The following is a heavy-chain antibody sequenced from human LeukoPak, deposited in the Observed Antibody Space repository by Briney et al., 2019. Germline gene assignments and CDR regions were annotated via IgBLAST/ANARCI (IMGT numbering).Heavy chain of an antibody. CDR1: GGSISSYY. Sequence: SETLSLTCTVSGGSISSYYWSWIRQPPGKGLEWIGYIYYSGSTNYNPSLKSRVTISVDTSKNQFSLKLSSVTAADTAVYYCAGGGGYCSGGSCYANYDYWGQGTLVTVSS. CDR3: AGGGGYCSGGSCYANYDY. V-gene: IGHV4-59*01. J-gene: IGHJ4*02. D-gene: IGHD2-15*01. CDR2: IYYSGST.